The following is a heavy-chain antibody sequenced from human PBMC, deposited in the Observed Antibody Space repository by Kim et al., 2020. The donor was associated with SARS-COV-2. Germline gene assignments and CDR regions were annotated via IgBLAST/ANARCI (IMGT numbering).Heavy chain of an antibody. V-gene: IGHV5-51*01. CDR1: GYIFTSYW. J-gene: IGHJ4*02. D-gene: IGHD3-10*01. Sequence: GESLKISCKGSGYIFTSYWIAWVRQMPGKGLEWVGIIYPGDSDTRYSPSFRGQVTISADKSISTAYLQWSSLKASDTAMFYCARQREGDTWFGGGFDYWGQRTLVTVSS. CDR2: IYPGDSDT. CDR3: ARQREGDTWFGGGFDY.